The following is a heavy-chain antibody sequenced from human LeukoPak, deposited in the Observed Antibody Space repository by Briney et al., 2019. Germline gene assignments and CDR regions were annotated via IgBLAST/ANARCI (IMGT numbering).Heavy chain of an antibody. CDR3: AKCLSVFLNCGYFFYPYY. V-gene: IGHV3-23*01. D-gene: IGHD5-12*01. CDR1: GFTFSSYA. J-gene: IGHJ4*02. Sequence: GASLRLSCAASGFTFSSYAMSWVRQAPGKGLEWVSAISGSGGSTYYADSVKGRFTISSDNSKNTLYLQMNKLGAEDPAVYYWAKCLSVFLNCGYFFYPYYWGQGTLVTVFS. CDR2: ISGSGGST.